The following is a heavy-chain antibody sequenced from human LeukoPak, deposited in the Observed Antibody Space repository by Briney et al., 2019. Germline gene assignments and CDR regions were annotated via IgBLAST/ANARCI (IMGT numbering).Heavy chain of an antibody. CDR2: IYYSGST. CDR1: GGSISSYY. CDR3: ARFWSGYWHFDY. J-gene: IGHJ4*02. D-gene: IGHD3-3*01. Sequence: PSETLSLTCTVSGGSISSYYWRWIRQPPGKGLEWIGYIYYSGSTNYNPSLKSRVTISVDTSKNQFSLKLSSVTAADTAVYYCARFWSGYWHFDYWGQGTLVTVSS. V-gene: IGHV4-59*01.